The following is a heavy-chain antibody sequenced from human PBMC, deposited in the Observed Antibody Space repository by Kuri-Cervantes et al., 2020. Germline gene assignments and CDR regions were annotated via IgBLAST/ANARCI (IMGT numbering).Heavy chain of an antibody. J-gene: IGHJ4*02. CDR1: GFTFSSYA. V-gene: IGHV3-23*01. CDR2: ISGSGGST. CDR3: ARDIYDSSGYYPDY. D-gene: IGHD3-22*01. Sequence: GESLKISCAASGFTFSSYAMSWVRQAPGKGLEWVSAISGSGGSTYYADSVKGRFTISRDNSKNTLYLQMNSLRAEDTAVYYCARDIYDSSGYYPDYWGQGTLVTVSS.